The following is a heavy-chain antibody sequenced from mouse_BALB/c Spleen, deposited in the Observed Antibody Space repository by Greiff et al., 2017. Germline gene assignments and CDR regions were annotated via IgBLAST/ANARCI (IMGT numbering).Heavy chain of an antibody. V-gene: IGHV3-2*02. Sequence: ESGPGLVKPSQSLSLTCTVTGYSITSDYAWNWIRQFPGNKLEWMGYISYSGSTSYNPSLKSRISITRDTSKNQFFLQLNSVTTEDTATYYCARGDGYYWFAYWGQGTLVTVSA. CDR1: GYSITSDYA. J-gene: IGHJ3*01. D-gene: IGHD2-3*01. CDR2: ISYSGST. CDR3: ARGDGYYWFAY.